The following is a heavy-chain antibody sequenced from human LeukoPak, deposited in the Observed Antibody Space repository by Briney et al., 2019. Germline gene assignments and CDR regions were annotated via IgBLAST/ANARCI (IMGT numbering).Heavy chain of an antibody. J-gene: IGHJ4*02. CDR1: GYSISSGYY. CDR3: AGDHTTSIAVAGTSWIDY. V-gene: IGHV4-38-2*02. D-gene: IGHD6-19*01. CDR2: IYHSGST. Sequence: SETLSLTCAVSGYSISSGYYWGWIRQPPGKGLEWIGSIYHSGSTYYNPSLKSRVTISVDTSKNQFSLKLSSVTAADTAVYYCAGDHTTSIAVAGTSWIDYWGQGTLVTVSS.